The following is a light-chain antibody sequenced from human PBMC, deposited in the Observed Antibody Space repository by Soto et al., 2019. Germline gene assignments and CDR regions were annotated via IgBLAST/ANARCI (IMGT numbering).Light chain of an antibody. CDR3: QMYSNVPYT. V-gene: IGKV1-27*01. Sequence: DIQMTQSPSSLSASVGDRVTITCRASQGIGNYLAWYQQKPGEVVKLLIYDAFTLQSGVPSRFSGSGSGTDFALTIHSLQPEDVATYFCQMYSNVPYTFGPGTKVEIK. J-gene: IGKJ2*01. CDR2: DAF. CDR1: QGIGNY.